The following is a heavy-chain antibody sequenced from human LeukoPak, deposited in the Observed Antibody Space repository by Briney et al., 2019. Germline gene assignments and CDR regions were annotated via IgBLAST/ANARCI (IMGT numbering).Heavy chain of an antibody. D-gene: IGHD6-13*01. CDR3: ARDPQQLLIDY. CDR2: ISDDGSNK. V-gene: IGHV3-30*04. J-gene: IGHJ4*02. Sequence: GGSLRLSCATSGFTFSTYAMHWVRQAPGKGLEWVAFISDDGSNKYYADSVKGRFTISRDNSKNTLYLQMNSLRAEDTAVYYCARDPQQLLIDYWGQGTLVTVSS. CDR1: GFTFSTYA.